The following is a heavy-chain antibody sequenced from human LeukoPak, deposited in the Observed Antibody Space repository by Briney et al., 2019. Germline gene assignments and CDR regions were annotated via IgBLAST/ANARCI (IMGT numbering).Heavy chain of an antibody. CDR2: IRSKTYNYAT. Sequence: GGSLKLSCVASGSGFTFSGSAMHWVRQASGRGLEWVGHIRSKTYNYATAFAASVKGRLTISRDDSQNTAYLQMNSLKTEDTAVYYCTRDSNYVAFDYWGQGTLVTVSS. CDR3: TRDSNYVAFDY. CDR1: GSGFTFSGSA. D-gene: IGHD4-11*01. J-gene: IGHJ4*02. V-gene: IGHV3-73*01.